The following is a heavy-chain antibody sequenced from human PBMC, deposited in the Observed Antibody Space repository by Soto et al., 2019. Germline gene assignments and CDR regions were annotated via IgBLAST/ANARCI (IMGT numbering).Heavy chain of an antibody. D-gene: IGHD5-12*01. CDR3: ARDEWLHNSRVLLY. CDR2: ISAYNSNT. J-gene: IGHJ4*02. Sequence: QVQLVQSGAEVKKPGASVKVSCKASGYTFTSYGITWVRQDPGQGLEWMGWISAYNSNTNYAQKLQGRVTMTTETSTSTAYMELRSLRSDDTAVYYCARDEWLHNSRVLLYWGQGTLVTVSS. V-gene: IGHV1-18*01. CDR1: GYTFTSYG.